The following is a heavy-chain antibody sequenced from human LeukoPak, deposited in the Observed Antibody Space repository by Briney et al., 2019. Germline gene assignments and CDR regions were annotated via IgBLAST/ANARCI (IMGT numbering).Heavy chain of an antibody. CDR2: INHSGST. CDR1: GGSISPHY. V-gene: IGHV4-34*01. Sequence: KPSETLSLTCTVSGGSISPHYWSWIRQPPGKGLEWIGEINHSGSTNYNPSLKSRVTISINTSKNQFSLKLSSVTAADTAVYYCARRNGQDIVATFRRRYYFDYWGQGTLVTVSS. D-gene: IGHD5-12*01. CDR3: ARRNGQDIVATFRRRYYFDY. J-gene: IGHJ4*02.